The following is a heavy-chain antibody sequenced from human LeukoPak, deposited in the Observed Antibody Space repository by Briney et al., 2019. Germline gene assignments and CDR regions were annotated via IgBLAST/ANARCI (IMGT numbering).Heavy chain of an antibody. J-gene: IGHJ4*02. Sequence: SETLSLTCTVSGGSISSYYWSWIRQPAGKGLEWIGRIYTSGSTYYNPSLKSRVTISVDTSKNQFSLKLSSVTAADTAVYYCARPGSKHRGRDYFDYWGQGTLVTVSS. CDR3: ARPGSKHRGRDYFDY. D-gene: IGHD3-10*01. CDR1: GGSISSYY. V-gene: IGHV4-4*07. CDR2: IYTSGST.